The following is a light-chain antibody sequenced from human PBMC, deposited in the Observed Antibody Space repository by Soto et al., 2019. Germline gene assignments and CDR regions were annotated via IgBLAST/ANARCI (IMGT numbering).Light chain of an antibody. CDR3: QQTYSTPFT. V-gene: IGKV1-12*01. CDR1: QGISSW. J-gene: IGKJ3*01. CDR2: ATS. Sequence: DIQMTQSPSSVSASVGDRVTITCRASQGISSWLAWYQKKPGKAPNLLIYATSSLQSGVPSRFSGSESGTDFTLTISSLQPEDCATYYCQQTYSTPFTFGPGTKVDIK.